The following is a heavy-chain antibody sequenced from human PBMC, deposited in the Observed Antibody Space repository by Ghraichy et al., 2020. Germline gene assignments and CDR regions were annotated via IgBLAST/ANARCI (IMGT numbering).Heavy chain of an antibody. CDR2: ITTKSGNT. J-gene: IGHJ4*02. V-gene: IGHV1-18*01. CDR3: ARVADGDFDY. Sequence: ASVKVSCKASGYTFINYGITWVRQAPGQGLEWMGWITTKSGNTQYGWKFQGRVTMTTDTSTSTAYMELRSLRFDDTAVYYCARVADGDFDYWGQGTLVTVSS. D-gene: IGHD4-17*01. CDR1: GYTFINYG.